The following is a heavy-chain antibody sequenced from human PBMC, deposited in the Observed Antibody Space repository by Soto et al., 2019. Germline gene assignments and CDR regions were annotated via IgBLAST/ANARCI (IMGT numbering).Heavy chain of an antibody. V-gene: IGHV3-23*01. CDR3: AKEAYDMVRGVITNFDY. CDR1: GFTFSSYA. J-gene: IGHJ4*02. D-gene: IGHD3-10*01. CDR2: ISGSGGST. Sequence: GSLRLSCAASGFTFSSYAMSWVRQAPGKGLEWVSAISGSGGSTYYADSVKGRFTISRDNSKNTLYLQMNSLRAEDTAVYYCAKEAYDMVRGVITNFDYRGQGTLVTVSS.